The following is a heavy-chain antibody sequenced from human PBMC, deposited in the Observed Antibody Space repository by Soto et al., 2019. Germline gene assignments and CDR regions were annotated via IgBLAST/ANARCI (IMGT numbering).Heavy chain of an antibody. J-gene: IGHJ6*03. CDR1: GYTFTSYG. Sequence: GASVKVSCKASGYTFTSYGISWVRQAPGQGLEWMGWISAYNGNTNYAQKLQGRVTMTTDTSTSTAYMELRSLRSDDTAVYYCAREGIAVAGTSDPYYYMDVWGKGTTVTVSS. V-gene: IGHV1-18*01. CDR3: AREGIAVAGTSDPYYYMDV. CDR2: ISAYNGNT. D-gene: IGHD6-19*01.